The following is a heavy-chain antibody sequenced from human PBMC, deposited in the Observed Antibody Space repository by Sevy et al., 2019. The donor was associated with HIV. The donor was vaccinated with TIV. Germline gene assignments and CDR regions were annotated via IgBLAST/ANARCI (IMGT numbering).Heavy chain of an antibody. D-gene: IGHD2-15*01. Sequence: SETLSLTCTVSGGSISSSSYYWGWIRQPPGKGLEWIGSIYYSGSTYYNPSLKSRVTISVDTSENQFSLKLSSVTAADTAVYYCARHEGYCSGGSCYSGYDYWGQGTLVTVSS. V-gene: IGHV4-39*01. CDR3: ARHEGYCSGGSCYSGYDY. CDR1: GGSISSSSYY. J-gene: IGHJ4*02. CDR2: IYYSGST.